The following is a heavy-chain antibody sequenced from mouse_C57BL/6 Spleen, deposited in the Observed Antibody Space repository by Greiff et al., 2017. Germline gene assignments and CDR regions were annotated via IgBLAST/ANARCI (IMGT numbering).Heavy chain of an antibody. V-gene: IGHV2-2*01. CDR2: IWSGGST. CDR1: GFSLTSYG. J-gene: IGHJ2*01. CDR3: ARNAGRGKGYFDY. Sequence: VMLVESGPGLVQPSQSLSITCTVSGFSLTSYGVHWVRQSPGKGLEWLGVIWSGGSTDYNAAFISRLSISKDNSKSQVFFKMNSLQADDTAIYYCARNAGRGKGYFDYWGQGTTLTVSS.